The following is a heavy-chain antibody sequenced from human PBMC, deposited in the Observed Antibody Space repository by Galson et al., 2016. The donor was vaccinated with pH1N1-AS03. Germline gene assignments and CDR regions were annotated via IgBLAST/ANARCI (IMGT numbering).Heavy chain of an antibody. J-gene: IGHJ4*02. D-gene: IGHD5-12*01. CDR2: ISGYNGNI. V-gene: IGHV1-18*01. Sequence: SVKVSCKASGYTFSSYGISWVRQAPGQGLERLGWISGYNGNIKYAKKVQGRVTMTTDTSTSTAYMELRNLRSDDSAVYFCARDPNWGNDYRVDSWGQGTLIIVSS. CDR3: ARDPNWGNDYRVDS. CDR1: GYTFSSYG.